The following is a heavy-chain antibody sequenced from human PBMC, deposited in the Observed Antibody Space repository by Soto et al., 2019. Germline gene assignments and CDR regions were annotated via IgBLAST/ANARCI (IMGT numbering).Heavy chain of an antibody. CDR2: IYWDDDK. CDR3: AHRILRTVFGLVTTTAIYFDF. V-gene: IGHV2-5*02. J-gene: IGHJ4*02. Sequence: QITLNESGPTVVKPAETLTLTCTFSGFSLTTSGVGVGWIRQSPGKAPEWLALIYWDDDKRYSASPKSRLTITKDPSKNQVVLTMASVDPADTATYYCAHRILRTVFGLVTTTAIYFDFWGQGTPVVVSS. CDR1: GFSLTTSGVG. D-gene: IGHD3-3*01.